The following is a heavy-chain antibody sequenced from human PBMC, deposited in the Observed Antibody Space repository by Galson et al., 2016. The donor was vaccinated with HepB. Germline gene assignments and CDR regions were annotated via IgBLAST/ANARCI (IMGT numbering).Heavy chain of an antibody. CDR1: GGSISHSTYS. Sequence: SETLSLTCTVSGGSISHSTYSWDWIRQPPGKGLEWIGGIFYSGTTNYNPSLKSRVTVSVDTSTNQFSLRLRSVTAADTTVYYRARRRGGSGWYGHYFDYWGQGALVTVSS. CDR2: IFYSGTT. J-gene: IGHJ4*02. D-gene: IGHD6-19*01. V-gene: IGHV4-39*01. CDR3: ARRRGGSGWYGHYFDY.